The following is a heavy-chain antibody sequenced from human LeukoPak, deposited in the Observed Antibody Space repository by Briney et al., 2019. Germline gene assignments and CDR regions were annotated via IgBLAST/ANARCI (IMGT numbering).Heavy chain of an antibody. J-gene: IGHJ4*02. D-gene: IGHD2-2*01. V-gene: IGHV3-23*01. CDR1: GFIFKNAW. Sequence: GGSLRLSCGVSGFIFKNAWMNWVRQAPGKGLEWVSAISGSGGSTYYADSVKGRFTISRDNSKNTLYLQMNSLRAEDTAVYYCAKVPRSYCSSTSCYGYWGQGTLVTVSS. CDR2: ISGSGGST. CDR3: AKVPRSYCSSTSCYGY.